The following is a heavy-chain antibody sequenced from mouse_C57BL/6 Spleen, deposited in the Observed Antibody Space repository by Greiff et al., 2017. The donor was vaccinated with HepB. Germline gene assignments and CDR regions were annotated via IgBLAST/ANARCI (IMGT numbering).Heavy chain of an antibody. CDR2: INYDGSSN. J-gene: IGHJ2*01. CDR1: GFTFSDYY. D-gene: IGHD2-12*01. V-gene: IGHV5-16*01. CDR3: ERVLQFYFDY. Sequence: EVKLVESEGGLVQPGSSMKLSCTASGFTFSDYYMAWVSQVPEKGLEWVANINYDGSSNYYLDSLKSRFIITRDNAKNILYLEMSILRSKDTATYDYERVLQFYFDYWGQGTTLTVSS.